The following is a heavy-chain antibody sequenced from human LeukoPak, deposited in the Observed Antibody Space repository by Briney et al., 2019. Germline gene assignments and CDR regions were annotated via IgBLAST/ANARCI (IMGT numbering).Heavy chain of an antibody. V-gene: IGHV3-7*01. CDR1: GFTFSNYY. D-gene: IGHD2-21*02. CDR2: MKHDGSEK. CDR3: ARSSCGGDCYLGFDY. J-gene: IGHJ4*02. Sequence: PGGSLRLSCAASGFTFSNYYMSWVRQAPGKGLEWVANMKHDGSEKYYVDSVKGRFTISRDNADNSLYLQMSSLRAEDTAVYYCARSSCGGDCYLGFDYWGQGTLVTVSS.